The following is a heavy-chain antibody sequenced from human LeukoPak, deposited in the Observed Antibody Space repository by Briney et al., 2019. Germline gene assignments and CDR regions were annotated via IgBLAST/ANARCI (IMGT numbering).Heavy chain of an antibody. CDR2: ISSSSVYT. CDR3: ARDALRDDAFDI. J-gene: IGHJ3*02. CDR1: GFTFSSYH. Sequence: GGSLRLSCKASGFTFSSYHMNWVRQAPGKGLEWVSSISSSSVYTHYADSVKGRITISRDSGKNSLYLQMNSLTAEDTALYYCARDALRDDAFDIWGQGTMVTVSS. V-gene: IGHV3-21*04.